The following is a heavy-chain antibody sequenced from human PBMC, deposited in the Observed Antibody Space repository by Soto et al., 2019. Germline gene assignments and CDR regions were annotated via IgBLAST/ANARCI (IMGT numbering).Heavy chain of an antibody. CDR2: ISYDGSNK. CDR1: GFTFSSYA. V-gene: IGHV3-30-3*01. D-gene: IGHD3-22*01. CDR3: AREGGYSHSRPFYYYYYGMDV. J-gene: IGHJ6*02. Sequence: SLRLSCAASGFTFSSYAMHWVRQAPGKGLEWVAVISYDGSNKYYADSVKGRFTISRDNSKNTLYLQMNSLRAEDTAVYYCAREGGYSHSRPFYYYYYGMDVWGQGTTVTVSS.